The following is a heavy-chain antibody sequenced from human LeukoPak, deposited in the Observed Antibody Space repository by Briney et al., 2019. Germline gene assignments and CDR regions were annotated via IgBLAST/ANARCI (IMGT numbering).Heavy chain of an antibody. J-gene: IGHJ4*02. Sequence: GSLRLSCAASGFTFRSYGMHWVRQPPGKGLEWIGEIYHSGSTNYNLSLKSRVTISVDKSKNQFSLKLSSVTAADTAVYYCAREADWYSGSLYYFDYWGQGALVTVSS. D-gene: IGHD1-26*01. CDR1: GFTFRSYGM. CDR2: IYHSGST. V-gene: IGHV4-4*02. CDR3: AREADWYSGSLYYFDY.